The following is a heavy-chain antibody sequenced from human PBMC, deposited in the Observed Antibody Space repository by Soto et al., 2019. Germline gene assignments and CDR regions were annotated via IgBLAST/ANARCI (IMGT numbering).Heavy chain of an antibody. J-gene: IGHJ4*02. CDR2: IIPIFGTA. Sequence: QVQLVQSGAEVKKPGSSVKVSCKASGGTFSRYAISWVRQAPGQGLEWMGGIIPIFGTANYAQKFQGRVTSTADESTSTAYMELSSRRSEDTAVYYCARKLRYCSGGSCYCLPGIDYWGQGTLVTVSS. CDR1: GGTFSRYA. V-gene: IGHV1-69*12. CDR3: ARKLRYCSGGSCYCLPGIDY. D-gene: IGHD2-15*01.